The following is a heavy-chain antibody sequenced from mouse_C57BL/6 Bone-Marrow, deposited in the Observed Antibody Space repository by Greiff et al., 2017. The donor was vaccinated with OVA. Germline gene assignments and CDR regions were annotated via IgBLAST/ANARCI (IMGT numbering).Heavy chain of an antibody. J-gene: IGHJ4*01. V-gene: IGHV5-12*01. Sequence: EVQVVESGGGLVQPGGSLKLSCAASGFTFSDYYMYWVRQTPEKRLEWVAYISNGGGSTYYPDTVKGRFTITRDNAKNTLYLQMSRLKSEDTAMYYCARHYYPHGLYYYAMDYWGQGTSVTVSS. CDR3: ARHYYPHGLYYYAMDY. CDR1: GFTFSDYY. CDR2: ISNGGGST. D-gene: IGHD1-1*01.